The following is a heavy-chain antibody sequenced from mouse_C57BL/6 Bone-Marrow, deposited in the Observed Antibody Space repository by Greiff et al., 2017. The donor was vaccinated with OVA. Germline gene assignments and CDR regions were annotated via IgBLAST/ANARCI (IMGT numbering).Heavy chain of an antibody. J-gene: IGHJ3*01. Sequence: EVKLVESGAELVRPGASVKLSCTASGFNIKDDYMHWVKQRPEQGLEWIGWIDPENGDTEYASKFQGKATITADTSSNTAYLQLSSLTSEDTAVYYCTRYDYDRFAYWGQGTLVTVSA. CDR3: TRYDYDRFAY. CDR2: IDPENGDT. CDR1: GFNIKDDY. D-gene: IGHD2-4*01. V-gene: IGHV14-4*01.